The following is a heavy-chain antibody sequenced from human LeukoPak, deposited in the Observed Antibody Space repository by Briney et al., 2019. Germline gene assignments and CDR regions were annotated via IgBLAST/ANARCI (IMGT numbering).Heavy chain of an antibody. J-gene: IGHJ4*02. V-gene: IGHV3-53*01. CDR1: GFTVSSNY. CDR3: ARSSGSYYMYYFDY. Sequence: GGSLRLSCAASGFTVSSNYMSWVRQAPGKGLEWVSVIYSGGSTYYADSVKGRFTISRDNSKNTLYLQMNSLRAEDTAVYYCARSSGSYYMYYFDYWGQGTLVTVSS. CDR2: IYSGGST. D-gene: IGHD3-10*01.